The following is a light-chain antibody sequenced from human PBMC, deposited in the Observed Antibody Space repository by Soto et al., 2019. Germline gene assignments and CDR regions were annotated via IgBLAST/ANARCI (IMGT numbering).Light chain of an antibody. V-gene: IGKV1-33*01. CDR1: QDISNY. CDR2: DAS. J-gene: IGKJ5*01. CDR3: QQYDNLPIT. Sequence: DIQMTQKPSSLSASVGDRVTITCQASQDISNYLNWYQQKPGKAPKLLIYDASNLETGVPSRFSGSGSGTDFTFTISSLQPEDIATYYCQQYDNLPITFGQGTLLEIK.